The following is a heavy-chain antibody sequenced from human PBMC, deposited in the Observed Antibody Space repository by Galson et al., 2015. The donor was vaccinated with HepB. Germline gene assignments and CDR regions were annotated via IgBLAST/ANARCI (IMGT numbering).Heavy chain of an antibody. J-gene: IGHJ1*01. Sequence: SLRLSCAASGFTFSDHYMDWVRQAPGKGLEWVGRTRNKANSYTTEYAASVKGRFTISRDDSKNSLYLQMNSLKTEDTAVYYCASYCSSTSCYVSTEYFQHWGQGTLVTVSS. D-gene: IGHD2-2*01. CDR3: ASYCSSTSCYVSTEYFQH. V-gene: IGHV3-72*01. CDR2: TRNKANSYTT. CDR1: GFTFSDHY.